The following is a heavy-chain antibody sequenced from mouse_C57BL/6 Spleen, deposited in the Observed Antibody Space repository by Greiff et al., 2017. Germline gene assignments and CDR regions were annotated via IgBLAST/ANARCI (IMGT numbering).Heavy chain of an antibody. CDR2: IDPETGGT. J-gene: IGHJ1*03. CDR1: GYTFTDYE. V-gene: IGHV1-15*01. D-gene: IGHD1-1*01. CDR3: TRGVTTVVGYWYFDV. Sequence: QVHVKQSGAELVRPGASVTLSCKASGYTFTDYEMHWVKQTPVHGLEWIGAIDPETGGTAYNQKFKGKAILTADKSSSTAYMELRSLTSEDSAVYYCTRGVTTVVGYWYFDVWGTGTTVTVSS.